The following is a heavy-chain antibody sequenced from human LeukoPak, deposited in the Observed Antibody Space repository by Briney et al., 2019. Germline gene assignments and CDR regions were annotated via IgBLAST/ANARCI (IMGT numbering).Heavy chain of an antibody. CDR1: GGSFSDYY. Sequence: KPSETLSLTCAVYGGSFSDYYWTWIRQPPGKGLEWIGEVNHSEDTNYNPSLKSRVSMSVDTSKNQFSLKLSSVTAADTAVYYCAKAFYYDSSGYYLAYRGQGTLVTVSS. CDR3: AKAFYYDSSGYYLAY. J-gene: IGHJ4*01. D-gene: IGHD3-22*01. V-gene: IGHV4-34*01. CDR2: VNHSEDT.